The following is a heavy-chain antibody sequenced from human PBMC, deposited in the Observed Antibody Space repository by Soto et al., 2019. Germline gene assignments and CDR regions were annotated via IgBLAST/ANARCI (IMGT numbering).Heavy chain of an antibody. CDR3: ARVYSVGWYDY. D-gene: IGHD6-19*01. V-gene: IGHV3-74*01. CDR2: INGDGSST. CDR1: GFTFSSYW. Sequence: GGSLRLSCAASGFTFSSYWMHWVRQAPGKGLMWVSRINGDGSSTTYADSVKGRFTISRDSAKNTLFLQMNTLRAEDTAVYYCARVYSVGWYDYWGQGTLVTVSS. J-gene: IGHJ4*02.